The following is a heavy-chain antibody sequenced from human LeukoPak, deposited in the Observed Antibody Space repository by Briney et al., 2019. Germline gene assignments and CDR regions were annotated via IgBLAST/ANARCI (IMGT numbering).Heavy chain of an antibody. V-gene: IGHV1-46*01. Sequence: AASVKVSCKASGYTFTSYYMHWVRQAPRQGLEWMGIINPSGGSTSYAQKFQGRVTMTRDMSTSTVYMELSSLRSEDTAVYYCARVGTVGAVDYWGQGTLVTVSS. D-gene: IGHD1-26*01. J-gene: IGHJ4*02. CDR1: GYTFTSYY. CDR3: ARVGTVGAVDY. CDR2: INPSGGST.